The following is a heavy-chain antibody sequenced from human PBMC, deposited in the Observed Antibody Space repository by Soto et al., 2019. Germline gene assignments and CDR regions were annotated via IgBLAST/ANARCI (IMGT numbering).Heavy chain of an antibody. CDR1: GGTFSSYA. J-gene: IGHJ5*02. V-gene: IGHV1-69*13. CDR2: IIPIFGTA. Sequence: SVKVSCKASGGTFSSYAISWVRQAPGQGLEWMGGIIPIFGTANYAQKFQGRVTITADESTSTAYMELSSLRSEDTAVYYCARDHRKDIVTAPDWFDPWGQGTLVTV. D-gene: IGHD2-15*01. CDR3: ARDHRKDIVTAPDWFDP.